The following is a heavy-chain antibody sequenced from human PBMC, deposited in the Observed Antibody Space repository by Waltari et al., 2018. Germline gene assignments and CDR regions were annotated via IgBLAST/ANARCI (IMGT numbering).Heavy chain of an antibody. Sequence: DVQLVESGGGLVQPGGSLRLSWVVSGFDFSSFWMTWARQAPGKGLEWVANIKKDGSEIHYVDSVKGRFTISRDNAKKSVYLQMNSLRVEDTAVYFCVRVGEENSNSQYRWFDAWGQGSLVTVSS. J-gene: IGHJ5*02. V-gene: IGHV3-7*01. D-gene: IGHD3-16*02. CDR3: VRVGEENSNSQYRWFDA. CDR1: GFDFSSFW. CDR2: IKKDGSEI.